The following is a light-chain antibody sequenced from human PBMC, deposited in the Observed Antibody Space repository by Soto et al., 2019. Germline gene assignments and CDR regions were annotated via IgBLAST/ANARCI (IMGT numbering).Light chain of an antibody. J-gene: IGKJ1*01. CDR1: QTIASY. Sequence: DIPMTQSPSSLSASVGDTVTITCRASQTIASYVNWYQQQPGKAPRLLIYSAYSLQAGVPSRFSGTESGTLFTLSISSLQPEDVATYYCQQSYNIPTFGQGTKVEI. V-gene: IGKV1-39*01. CDR2: SAY. CDR3: QQSYNIPT.